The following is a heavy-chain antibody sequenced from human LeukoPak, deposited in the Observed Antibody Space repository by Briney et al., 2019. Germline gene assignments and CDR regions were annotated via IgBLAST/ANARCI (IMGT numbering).Heavy chain of an antibody. CDR3: ARGLEYSYGIWDAFDI. Sequence: GSLRLSCAASGFTFSSYAMHWVRQAPGKGLEWVAVISYDGSNKHYADSVKGRFTISRDNSKNTLYLQMSSLRAEDTAVYYCARGLEYSYGIWDAFDIWGQGTMVTVSS. J-gene: IGHJ3*02. V-gene: IGHV3-30-3*01. CDR2: ISYDGSNK. D-gene: IGHD5-18*01. CDR1: GFTFSSYA.